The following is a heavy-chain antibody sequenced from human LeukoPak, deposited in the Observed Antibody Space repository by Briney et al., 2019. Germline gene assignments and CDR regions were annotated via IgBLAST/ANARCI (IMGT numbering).Heavy chain of an antibody. CDR1: GFTVSSHY. CDR3: AKRFDY. V-gene: IGHV3-66*01. J-gene: IGHJ4*02. Sequence: GGSLRLSCAVSGFTVSSHYMSWVRQAPGKGLEWVSVIYSGGSTYYADSVKGRFTIPRDNSKNTLYLQMNSLRAEDTAIYYCAKRFDYWGQGTLVTVSS. CDR2: IYSGGST.